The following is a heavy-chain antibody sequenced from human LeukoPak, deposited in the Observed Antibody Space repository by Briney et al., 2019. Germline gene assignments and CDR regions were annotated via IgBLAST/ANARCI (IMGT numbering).Heavy chain of an antibody. CDR3: AREGLQLWLSSFDY. Sequence: ASVKVSCKASGYTFTSFYIHWVRQAPGQGLEWMGIINPSGGSTTYAQKFQGRVTMTRDTSTSTVYMELSSLRSEDTAVYYCAREGLQLWLSSFDYWGQGTLVTVSS. CDR2: INPSGGST. D-gene: IGHD5-18*01. V-gene: IGHV1-46*01. J-gene: IGHJ4*02. CDR1: GYTFTSFY.